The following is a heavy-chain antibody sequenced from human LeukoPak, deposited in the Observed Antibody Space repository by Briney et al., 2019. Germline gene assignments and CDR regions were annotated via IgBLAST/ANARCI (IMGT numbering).Heavy chain of an antibody. CDR1: GGSISSGSYY. Sequence: SQTLSLTCTVSGGSISSGSYYWGWIRQPPGKGLEWIGSIYYSGSTYYNPSLKSRVTISVDTSKNQFSLKLSSVTAADTAVYYCAREYYYGSGVTHWGQGTLVTVSS. CDR3: AREYYYGSGVTH. D-gene: IGHD3-10*01. CDR2: IYYSGST. V-gene: IGHV4-39*07. J-gene: IGHJ4*02.